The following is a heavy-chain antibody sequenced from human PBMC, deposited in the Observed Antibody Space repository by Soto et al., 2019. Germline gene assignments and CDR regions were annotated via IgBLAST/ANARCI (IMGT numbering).Heavy chain of an antibody. CDR1: GGTFSSYT. D-gene: IGHD2-15*01. V-gene: IGHV1-69*08. CDR3: AREGYCSGDSCYGMDV. CDR2: IIPILGIA. J-gene: IGHJ6*02. Sequence: QVQLVQSGAEVKKPGSSVKVSCKASGGTFSSYTISWVRQAPGQGLEWMGRIIPILGIANYAQKFQGRVTITXXKXSXIAYMELSSLRSEDTAVYDCAREGYCSGDSCYGMDVWGQGTTVTVSS.